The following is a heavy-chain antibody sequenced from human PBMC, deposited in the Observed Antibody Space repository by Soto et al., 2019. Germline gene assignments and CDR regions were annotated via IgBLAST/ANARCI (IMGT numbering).Heavy chain of an antibody. CDR3: VRREAVAGSQFDF. CDR2: IYFTGTS. V-gene: IGHV4-39*02. D-gene: IGHD6-19*01. Sequence: PSETLSLTCTVSGGSLSSGSFFWGWIRQPPGKGLEWIGHIYFTGTSSYSPSLKSRVTMFVDTSKNNFSLRLTSVTAADTAVYYCVRREAVAGSQFDFRGQGTLVTVSS. CDR1: GGSLSSGSFF. J-gene: IGHJ4*02.